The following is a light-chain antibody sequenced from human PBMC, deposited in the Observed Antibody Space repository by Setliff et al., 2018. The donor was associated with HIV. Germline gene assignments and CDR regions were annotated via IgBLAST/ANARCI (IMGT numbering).Light chain of an antibody. CDR3: NSYTSTTFYV. CDR2: DVT. Sequence: QSALTQPASVSGSPGQSITISCTGTSSDVGGYNYVSWYQQHPGKAPKLMIYDVTNRPSGVSDRFSGSKSGNTASLTISGLQAEDEADYYCNSYTSTTFYVFGSGTKV. CDR1: SSDVGGYNY. J-gene: IGLJ1*01. V-gene: IGLV2-14*01.